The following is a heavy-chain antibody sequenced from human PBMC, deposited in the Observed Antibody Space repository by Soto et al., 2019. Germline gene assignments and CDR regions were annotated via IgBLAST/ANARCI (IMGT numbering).Heavy chain of an antibody. CDR1: GGSISSGGYY. D-gene: IGHD6-13*01. CDR2: IYYSGNT. V-gene: IGHV4-31*11. CDR3: ARHRPGAYSNTWYGEYYFDY. Sequence: QVQLQESGPGLVKPSQTLSLTCAVSGGSISSGGYYWSWIRQHPGKGLEWIGYIYYSGNTDYNPSLHSRVIISVDTSKNQFSLKLSSVSAAATAVYYCARHRPGAYSNTWYGEYYFDYWGQGTLVIVSS. J-gene: IGHJ4*02.